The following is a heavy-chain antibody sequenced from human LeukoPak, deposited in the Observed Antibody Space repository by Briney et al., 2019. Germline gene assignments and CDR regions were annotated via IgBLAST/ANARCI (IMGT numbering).Heavy chain of an antibody. Sequence: GGSLRLSCAASGFTFSSYWMSWVRQAPGKGLEWVANIKQDGSEKYYVDSVKGRFTISRDNAKNTLNLQMNSLRAEDTAVYYCARASYDYVWGSYPVGIDYWGQGTLVTVSS. CDR1: GFTFSSYW. CDR3: ARASYDYVWGSYPVGIDY. J-gene: IGHJ4*02. V-gene: IGHV3-7*01. CDR2: IKQDGSEK. D-gene: IGHD3-16*02.